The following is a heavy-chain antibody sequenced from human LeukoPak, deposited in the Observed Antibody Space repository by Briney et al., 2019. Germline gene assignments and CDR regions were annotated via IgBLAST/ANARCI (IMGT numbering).Heavy chain of an antibody. V-gene: IGHV4-59*01. CDR1: GGSISSYY. CDR3: ATMIDGI. CDR2: IYYTGST. Sequence: SETLSLTCTVSGGSISSYYWSWIRQPPGKGLEWIGYIYYTGSTNYNPSLKSRVTISVDTSKNQFSLKVSSVTAADTAVYYCATMIDGIWGQGTMVTVSS. D-gene: IGHD3-16*01. J-gene: IGHJ3*02.